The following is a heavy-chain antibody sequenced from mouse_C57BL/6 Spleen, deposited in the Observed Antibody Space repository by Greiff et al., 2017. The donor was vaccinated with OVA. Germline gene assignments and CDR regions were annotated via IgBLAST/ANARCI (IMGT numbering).Heavy chain of an antibody. J-gene: IGHJ2*01. D-gene: IGHD3-2*02. CDR2: IYPGSGST. Sequence: VQLQQPGAELVKPGASVKMSCKASGYTFTSYWINWVKQRPGQGLEWIGDIYPGSGSTNYNEKFKSKATLTVDTSSSTAYMQLSSMTSEDSAVYYGARLRQLRLQDYFDYWGQGTTLTVSS. V-gene: IGHV1-55*01. CDR1: GYTFTSYW. CDR3: ARLRQLRLQDYFDY.